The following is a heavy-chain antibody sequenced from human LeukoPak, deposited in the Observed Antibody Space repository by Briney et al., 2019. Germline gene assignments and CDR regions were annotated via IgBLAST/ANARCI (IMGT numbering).Heavy chain of an antibody. CDR3: AKAHGDDFWSGYCSDY. CDR1: GFTFSSYA. Sequence: GGSLRLSCAASGFTFSSYAMSWVRQAPGKGLEWVSAISGSGGSTYYADSVKGRFTISRDNSKNTLYLQMNSLRAEDTAVYYCAKAHGDDFWSGYCSDYWGQGTLVTVSS. D-gene: IGHD3-3*01. V-gene: IGHV3-23*01. CDR2: ISGSGGST. J-gene: IGHJ4*02.